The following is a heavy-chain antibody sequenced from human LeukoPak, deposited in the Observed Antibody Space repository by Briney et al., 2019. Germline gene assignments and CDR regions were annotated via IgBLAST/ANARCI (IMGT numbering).Heavy chain of an antibody. J-gene: IGHJ4*02. Sequence: GGSLRLSCAASGFTVSSNYMSWVRQAPGKGLEWVSVIYSGGSTYYADSVKGRFTISRHNPKNTLYLQMNSLRAEDTAVYYCARDGGRGRYCSGGSCYSDYWGQGTLVTVSS. D-gene: IGHD2-15*01. CDR1: GFTVSSNY. CDR2: IYSGGST. CDR3: ARDGGRGRYCSGGSCYSDY. V-gene: IGHV3-53*04.